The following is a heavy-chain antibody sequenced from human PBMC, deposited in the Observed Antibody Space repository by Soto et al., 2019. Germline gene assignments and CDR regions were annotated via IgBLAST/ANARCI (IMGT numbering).Heavy chain of an antibody. Sequence: SETLSLTCAVYGGSYSGYYWSWIRQPPGKGLEWIGEINHRGSTNYNPSLKSRGTISVDTSKNQFSLKLSSVTAADTAVYYCARIRGWYSAFDILGQGRMVTVSS. CDR3: ARIRGWYSAFDI. J-gene: IGHJ3*02. CDR1: GGSYSGYY. CDR2: INHRGST. V-gene: IGHV4-34*01. D-gene: IGHD6-19*01.